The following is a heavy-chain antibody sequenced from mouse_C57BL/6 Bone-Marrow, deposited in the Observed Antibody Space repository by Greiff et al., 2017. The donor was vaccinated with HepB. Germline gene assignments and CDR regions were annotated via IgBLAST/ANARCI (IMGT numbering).Heavy chain of an antibody. CDR1: GYTFTSYG. J-gene: IGHJ2*01. V-gene: IGHV1-81*01. CDR3: ARELACYFDD. D-gene: IGHD4-1*01. CDR2: IYPRSGNT. Sequence: LEESGAELARPGASVKLSCKASGYTFTSYGIRWVNQRTGQGLEWIGEIYPRSGNTYYNEKFKGKATLTADKSSSTAYMELRSLPSEDSAVYFCARELACYFDDWGQGTTLTFSS.